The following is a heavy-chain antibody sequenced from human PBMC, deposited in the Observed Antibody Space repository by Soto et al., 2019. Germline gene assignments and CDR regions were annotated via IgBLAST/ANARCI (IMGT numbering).Heavy chain of an antibody. J-gene: IGHJ4*02. CDR3: PRVRVGIEVDFDY. Sequence: VSVKVAGKASGYTFTGYYMHWVRQAPRPGVEGMGWITPNSGGTNNAQKFQGRVTMTRDTSISTAYMELSSLRAEDAAMYYCPRVRVGIEVDFDYWGEGALVTVSS. D-gene: IGHD3-16*01. V-gene: IGHV1-2*02. CDR1: GYTFTGYY. CDR2: ITPNSGGT.